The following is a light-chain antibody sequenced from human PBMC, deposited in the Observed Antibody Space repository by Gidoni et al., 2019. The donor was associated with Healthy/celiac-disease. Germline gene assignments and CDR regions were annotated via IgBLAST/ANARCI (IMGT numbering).Light chain of an antibody. J-gene: IGKJ1*01. V-gene: IGKV1-5*03. Sequence: DIQMTQSPSSLSASVGDRVTITCRASQSICYWLAWYQQKPGKAPKLLIYKASSLESGVPLRFSGSGSGTEFTLTISSLQPDDFATYFCHQYNSYPRTFXQXTKVEIK. CDR1: QSICYW. CDR3: HQYNSYPRT. CDR2: KAS.